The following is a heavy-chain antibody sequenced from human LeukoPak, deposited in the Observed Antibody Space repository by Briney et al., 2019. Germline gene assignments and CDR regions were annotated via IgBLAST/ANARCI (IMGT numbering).Heavy chain of an antibody. J-gene: IGHJ4*02. Sequence: NPGGSLRLSCAASGFSFSDYYMSWTRQAPGKGLEWVSYISSSGDTMSYADSVKGRFTISRDNAKNSLYLQMSSLRAEDAAIYYCARVMGNYASDYWGQGALVTVSS. CDR1: GFSFSDYY. CDR3: ARVMGNYASDY. V-gene: IGHV3-11*04. D-gene: IGHD1-7*01. CDR2: ISSSGDTM.